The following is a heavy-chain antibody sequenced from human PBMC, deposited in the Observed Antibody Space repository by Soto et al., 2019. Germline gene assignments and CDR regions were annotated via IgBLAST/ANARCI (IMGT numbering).Heavy chain of an antibody. Sequence: QVQLVQSGAEVKKPGSSVKVSCKASGGTFSSYTISWVRQAPGQGLEWMGRIIPILGIANYAQKFQGRVTITADKSTSTAYMELSSLRSEDTAGYYCAMENCRSTSCYSDYRGQGSLVTVSS. CDR1: GGTFSSYT. CDR3: AMENCRSTSCYSDY. CDR2: IIPILGIA. D-gene: IGHD2-2*02. V-gene: IGHV1-69*02. J-gene: IGHJ4*02.